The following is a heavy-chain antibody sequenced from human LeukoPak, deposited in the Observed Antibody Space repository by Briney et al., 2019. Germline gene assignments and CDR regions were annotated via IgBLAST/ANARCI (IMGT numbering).Heavy chain of an antibody. CDR3: VAGIGNY. Sequence: GGSLRLSCAASGFTVSSNYMSWVRQAPGKGLEWVSRISSDGSSTTYADSVKGRFTISRDNAKNTLYLQMNNLRAEDTAVYFCVAGIGNYWGQGTLVTVSS. V-gene: IGHV3-74*03. CDR2: ISSDGSST. D-gene: IGHD6-13*01. CDR1: GFTVSSNY. J-gene: IGHJ4*02.